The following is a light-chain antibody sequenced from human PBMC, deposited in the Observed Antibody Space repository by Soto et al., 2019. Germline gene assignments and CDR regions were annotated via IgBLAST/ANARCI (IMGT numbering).Light chain of an antibody. Sequence: EIVLTQSPGTLSLSPGARAPLSCRASQSVSSSHLAWYQQKPGQAPRLLIYSASSRATGIPDRFSGSGSGTDFTLTISRLEPEDFAVYYCQRYGGFGQGTKVDIK. CDR3: QRYGG. CDR1: QSVSSSH. V-gene: IGKV3-20*01. J-gene: IGKJ1*01. CDR2: SAS.